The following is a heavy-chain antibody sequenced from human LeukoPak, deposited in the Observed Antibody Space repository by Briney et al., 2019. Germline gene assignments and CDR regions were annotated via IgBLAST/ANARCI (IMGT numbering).Heavy chain of an antibody. CDR2: IWYDGSNK. D-gene: IGHD3-22*01. V-gene: IGHV3-33*01. J-gene: IGHJ3*02. Sequence: GRSLRLSCAAPGFAFSSYAMHWVRQAPGKGLEWVALIWYDGSNKYYADSVKGRFTISRDNAKNSLYLQMNSLRAEDTAVYYCARVRFYYDSRGGSAFDIWGQGTMVTVSS. CDR3: ARVRFYYDSRGGSAFDI. CDR1: GFAFSSYA.